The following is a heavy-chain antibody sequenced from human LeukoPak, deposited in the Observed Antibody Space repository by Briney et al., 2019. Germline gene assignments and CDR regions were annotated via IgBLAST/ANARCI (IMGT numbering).Heavy chain of an antibody. CDR1: GFTFSNYE. Sequence: PGGYLRLSCAASGFTFSNYELNWVRQAPGKGLEWVSYISHSGRTIYYADSVKGRFTISRDNAKNSLYLQMNSLRAEDTAVYYCARGVGSSWPGWFDPWGQGTLVTVSS. CDR3: ARGVGSSWPGWFDP. D-gene: IGHD6-13*01. J-gene: IGHJ5*02. CDR2: ISHSGRTI. V-gene: IGHV3-48*03.